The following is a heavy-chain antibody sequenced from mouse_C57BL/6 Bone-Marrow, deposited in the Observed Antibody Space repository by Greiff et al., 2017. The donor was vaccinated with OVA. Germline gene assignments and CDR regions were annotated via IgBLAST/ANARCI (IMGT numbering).Heavy chain of an antibody. Sequence: EVMLVESGGGLVKPGGSLKLSCAASGFTFSDYGMHWVRQAPEKGLEWVAYISSGSSTIYYADTVKGRFTISRDNAKNTLFLQMTSLRSEDTAMYYCARNYSNYPWYFDVWGTGTTVTVSS. V-gene: IGHV5-17*01. CDR3: ARNYSNYPWYFDV. CDR2: ISSGSSTI. CDR1: GFTFSDYG. J-gene: IGHJ1*03. D-gene: IGHD2-5*01.